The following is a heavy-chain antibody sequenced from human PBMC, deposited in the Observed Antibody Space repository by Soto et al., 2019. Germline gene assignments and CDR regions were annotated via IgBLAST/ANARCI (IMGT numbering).Heavy chain of an antibody. J-gene: IGHJ4*02. CDR3: GRGRSGQIVVFY. V-gene: IGHV1-2*02. CDR1: GYSFTGHY. CDR2: IGPESGAT. Sequence: GASVKVSCKASGYSFTGHYIHWVRQAPEQGPEWMGEIGPESGATRYAQKFQGRVTMTMDTSITTVYMELNSLRPDDTAIYYCGRGRSGQIVVFYWGQGTPVTVSS. D-gene: IGHD1-26*01.